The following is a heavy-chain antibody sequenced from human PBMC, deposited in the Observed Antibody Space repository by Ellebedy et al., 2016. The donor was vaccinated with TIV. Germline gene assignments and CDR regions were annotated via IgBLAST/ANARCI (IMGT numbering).Heavy chain of an antibody. D-gene: IGHD5-12*01. J-gene: IGHJ6*02. V-gene: IGHV3-33*01. Sequence: GESLKISXAASGFSFSDYGMHWVRQAPGKGLEWVAVIWHDGSDYYYADSVKGRFTISRDNSKNSLYLQMNSLRAEDTAVYYCVTTEGGYSGYDFNYYYGLDVWGQGTKVTVSS. CDR3: VTTEGGYSGYDFNYYYGLDV. CDR2: IWHDGSDY. CDR1: GFSFSDYG.